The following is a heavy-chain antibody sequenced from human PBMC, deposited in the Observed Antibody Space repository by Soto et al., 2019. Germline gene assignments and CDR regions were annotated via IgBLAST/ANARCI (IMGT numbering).Heavy chain of an antibody. CDR3: ARHSSSWYFSVYGMDV. V-gene: IGHV4-39*01. CDR2: IYYSGST. J-gene: IGHJ6*02. D-gene: IGHD6-13*01. CDR1: GGSISSSSYY. Sequence: PSETLSLTCTVSGGSISSSSYYWGWIRQPPGKGLEWIGSIYYSGSTYYNPSLKSRVTISVDTSKNQFPLKLSSVTAADTAVYYCARHSSSWYFSVYGMDVWGQGTTVTVSS.